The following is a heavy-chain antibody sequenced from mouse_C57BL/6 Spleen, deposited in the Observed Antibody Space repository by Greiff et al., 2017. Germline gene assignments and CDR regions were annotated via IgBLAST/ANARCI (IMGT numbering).Heavy chain of an antibody. V-gene: IGHV1-82*01. D-gene: IGHD1-1*01. CDR1: GYAFSSSW. CDR3: AREWDYYCSSYVDY. J-gene: IGHJ4*01. CDR2: IYPGDGDT. Sequence: VQLQQSGPELVKPGASVKISCKASGYAFSSSWMNWVKQRPGKGLEWIGRIYPGDGDTNYNGKFKGKATLTTDKSSSTAYMQLSSLTSEDSAVYVCAREWDYYCSSYVDYWGQGTSVTVSS.